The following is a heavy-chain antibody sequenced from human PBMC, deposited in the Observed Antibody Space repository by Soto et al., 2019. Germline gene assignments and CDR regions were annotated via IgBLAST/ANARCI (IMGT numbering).Heavy chain of an antibody. CDR3: AHRVLRTVFGLVTTTAIYFDF. V-gene: IGHV2-5*02. Sequence: QITLNESGPTPVKPRQTLTLTCTFSGFSLTTSGVGVGWIRQSPGKAPEWLALIYWDDDKRYSPSLKSRLTITKDTAKNQLVLTMADLDPADTATSYCAHRVLRTVFGLVTTTAIYFDFWGQGTPVAVSS. D-gene: IGHD3-3*01. J-gene: IGHJ4*02. CDR2: IYWDDDK. CDR1: GFSLTTSGVG.